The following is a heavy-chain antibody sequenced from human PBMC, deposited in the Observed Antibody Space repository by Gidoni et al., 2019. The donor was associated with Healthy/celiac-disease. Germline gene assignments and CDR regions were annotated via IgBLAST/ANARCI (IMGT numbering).Heavy chain of an antibody. J-gene: IGHJ6*02. CDR3: ARDLSPFYYYGMDV. V-gene: IGHV1-2*02. CDR1: GYTFTGYS. Sequence: QMQLVQSGAEVTKPGASVKVACKASGYTFTGYSMHWVRQAPGQGREWMGWINPNSGGTNYAQKFQGRVTMTRDTSISTAYMELSRLRSDDTAGYYCARDLSPFYYYGMDVWGQGTTVTVSS. CDR2: INPNSGGT.